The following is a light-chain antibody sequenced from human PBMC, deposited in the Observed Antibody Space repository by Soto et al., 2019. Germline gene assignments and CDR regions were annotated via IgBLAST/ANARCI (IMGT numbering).Light chain of an antibody. Sequence: EIVLTQSPATLSLSPGERATLSCGASRSLSSIYLAWYQQKPGLAPRLVIYDASSRATGIPDRFSGSGSGTDFTLTINRLEPEDFAVYYCQQYDNLLTVGGGTNVEIK. CDR3: QQYDNLLT. CDR2: DAS. J-gene: IGKJ4*01. V-gene: IGKV3D-20*01. CDR1: RSLSSIY.